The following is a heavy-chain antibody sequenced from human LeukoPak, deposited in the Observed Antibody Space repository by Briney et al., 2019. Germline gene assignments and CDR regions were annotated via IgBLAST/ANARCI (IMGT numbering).Heavy chain of an antibody. CDR2: IYPTSGST. CDR1: GYIFASYL. D-gene: IGHD2-21*01. CDR3: ARDIVQISNTRGFDL. V-gene: IGHV1-46*01. Sequence: ASVKVSCKAPGYIFASYLLHWVRQAPGQGLEWMGFIYPTSGSTTYAQNLQGRVTMTRDTSTSTVYMDLNSLRSEDTAVYYCARDIVQISNTRGFDLWGQGTLVTVSS. J-gene: IGHJ4*02.